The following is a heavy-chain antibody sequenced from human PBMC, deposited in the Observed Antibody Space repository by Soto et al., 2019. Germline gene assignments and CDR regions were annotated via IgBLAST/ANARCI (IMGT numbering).Heavy chain of an antibody. V-gene: IGHV4-34*01. D-gene: IGHD6-13*01. CDR3: ARGGSSWYLPY. Sequence: SETLCVTCAFYVGSFSVYYWSWIRQPPGKGLEWIGEINHSGSTNYNPSLKSRVTISVDTSKNQFSLKLSSVTAADTAVYYCARGGSSWYLPYWGQGTMVTVSS. CDR2: INHSGST. CDR1: VGSFSVYY. J-gene: IGHJ4*02.